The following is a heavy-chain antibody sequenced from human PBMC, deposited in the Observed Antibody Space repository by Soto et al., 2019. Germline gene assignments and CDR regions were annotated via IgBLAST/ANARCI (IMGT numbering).Heavy chain of an antibody. V-gene: IGHV1-69*01. CDR1: GGTFSRHA. Sequence: QVQLVQSGSEVKMPGSSVKVSCKTSGGTFSRHAINWVRQAPGQGLEWMGGIIPLFGTTNYAQKFKGIVTISADESTSTAYMELSGLTAEDAAVYYGARAAIHGSSWSFWFDPWGQGTLVTVSS. CDR2: IIPLFGTT. CDR3: ARAAIHGSSWSFWFDP. D-gene: IGHD6-13*01. J-gene: IGHJ5*02.